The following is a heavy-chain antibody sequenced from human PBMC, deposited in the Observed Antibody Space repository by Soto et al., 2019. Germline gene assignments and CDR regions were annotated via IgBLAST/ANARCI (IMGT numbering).Heavy chain of an antibody. V-gene: IGHV3-21*01. J-gene: IGHJ5*02. CDR1: GFTFSSYS. CDR3: ARDFPGYCSGGSCPGNWFDP. Sequence: GGSLRLSCAASGFTFSSYSMNWVRQAPGKGLEWVSSISSSSSYIYYADSVKGRFTISRDNAKNSLYLQMNSLRAEDTAVYYCARDFPGYCSGGSCPGNWFDPWGQGTLVTVSS. D-gene: IGHD2-15*01. CDR2: ISSSSSYI.